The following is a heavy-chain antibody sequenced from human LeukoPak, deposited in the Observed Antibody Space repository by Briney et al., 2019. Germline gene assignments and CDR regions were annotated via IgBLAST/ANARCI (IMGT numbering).Heavy chain of an antibody. CDR3: ARVVRYYYDTSGYYPYWYFDL. V-gene: IGHV4-59*01. J-gene: IGHJ2*01. Sequence: SETLSLTCAVYGGSFSGYYWSWIRQPPGKGLEWIGYIYYSGSTNYNPSLKSRVTISVDTSKNQFSLKLSSVTAADTAVYYCARVVRYYYDTSGYYPYWYFDLWGRGTLVTVSS. CDR2: IYYSGST. CDR1: GGSFSGYY. D-gene: IGHD3-22*01.